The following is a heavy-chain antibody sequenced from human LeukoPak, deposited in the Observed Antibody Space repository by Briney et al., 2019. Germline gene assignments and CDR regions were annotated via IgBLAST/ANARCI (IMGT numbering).Heavy chain of an antibody. D-gene: IGHD5-18*01. J-gene: IGHJ4*02. Sequence: SETLSLTCTVSGGSISSSSYYWGWIRQPPGKGLEWIGYIYYSGSTNYNPSLKSRVTISVDTSKNQFSLKLSSVTAADTAVYYCARDAWIQLCFDYWGQGTLVTVSS. V-gene: IGHV4-61*01. CDR3: ARDAWIQLCFDY. CDR1: GGSISSSSYY. CDR2: IYYSGST.